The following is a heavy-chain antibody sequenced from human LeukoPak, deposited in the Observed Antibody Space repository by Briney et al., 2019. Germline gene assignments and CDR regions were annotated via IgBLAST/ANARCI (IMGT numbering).Heavy chain of an antibody. CDR3: ARVRVPAAMGRSTDWFDP. Sequence: GASVKVSCKASGYTFTSYGISWVRQAPGQGLEWMGWISAYNGNTNYAQKLQGRVTMTTDTSTSTAYMELRSLRSDDTAMYYCARVRVPAAMGRSTDWFDPWGQGTLVTVSS. CDR2: ISAYNGNT. D-gene: IGHD2-2*01. J-gene: IGHJ5*02. V-gene: IGHV1-18*01. CDR1: GYTFTSYG.